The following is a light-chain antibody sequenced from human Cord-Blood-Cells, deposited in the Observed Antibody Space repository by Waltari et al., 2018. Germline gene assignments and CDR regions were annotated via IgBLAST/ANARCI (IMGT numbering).Light chain of an antibody. CDR2: AAS. Sequence: DIQMTQSPSSLSASVGDRVTITCRASQNISSYLNWYQQKPGKAPKLLIYAASSLQSGVPSRFSGSGSGTDFTLTISSLQPEDFATYYCQQSYSTPKYTFGQGTKLEIK. CDR3: QQSYSTPKYT. CDR1: QNISSY. V-gene: IGKV1-39*01. J-gene: IGKJ2*01.